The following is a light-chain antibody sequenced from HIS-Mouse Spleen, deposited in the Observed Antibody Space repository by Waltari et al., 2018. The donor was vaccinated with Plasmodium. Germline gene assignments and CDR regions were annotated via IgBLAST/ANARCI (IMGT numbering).Light chain of an antibody. CDR3: QQYCSSSWT. CDR1: QSVSSSY. Sequence: EIVLTQSPGTLSLSPGQRATLSCRASQSVSSSYLAWYQQKPGQAPRLLIYGASSRATGIPDRFSGSGSGTDCTLTISRLEPEDFAGYYCQQYCSSSWTFGQGTKVEIK. J-gene: IGKJ1*01. CDR2: GAS. V-gene: IGKV3-20*01.